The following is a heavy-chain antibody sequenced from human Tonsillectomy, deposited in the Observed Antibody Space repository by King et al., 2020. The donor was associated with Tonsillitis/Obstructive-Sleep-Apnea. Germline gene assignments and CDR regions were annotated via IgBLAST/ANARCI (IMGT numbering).Heavy chain of an antibody. CDR2: IYYSGST. Sequence: QLQESGPGLVKPSETLSLTCTVSGGSISSSSYYWGWIRQPPGKGLEWIGSIYYSGSTYYNPSLKSRVTISVDPSKNQFSLKLSSVTAADTAVHYCARDHPGVYGGNSVLDYWGQGTLVTVSS. CDR3: ARDHPGVYGGNSVLDY. CDR1: GGSISSSSYY. V-gene: IGHV4-39*01. J-gene: IGHJ4*02. D-gene: IGHD4-23*01.